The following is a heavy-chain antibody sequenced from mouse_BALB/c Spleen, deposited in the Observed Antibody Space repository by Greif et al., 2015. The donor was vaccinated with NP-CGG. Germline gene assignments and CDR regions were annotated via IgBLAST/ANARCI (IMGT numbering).Heavy chain of an antibody. J-gene: IGHJ4*01. CDR1: GFNIKDTY. CDR3: ASPTTVVEGYYAMDY. D-gene: IGHD1-1*01. Sequence: EVKLMESGAELVKPGASVKLSCTASGFNIKDTYMHWVKQRPEQGLEWIGRIDPANGNTKYDPKFQGKATITADTSSNTAYLQLSSLTSEDTAVYYCASPTTVVEGYYAMDYWGQGTSVTVSS. CDR2: IDPANGNT. V-gene: IGHV14-3*02.